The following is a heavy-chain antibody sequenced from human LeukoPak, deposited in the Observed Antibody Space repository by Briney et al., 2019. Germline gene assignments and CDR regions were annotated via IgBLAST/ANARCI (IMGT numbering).Heavy chain of an antibody. CDR1: GGCFSGYY. CDR3: ARDSSGWYHWFDP. J-gene: IGHJ5*02. V-gene: IGHV4-34*01. CDR2: INHSGST. D-gene: IGHD6-19*01. Sequence: PSETLSLTCAVYGGCFSGYYWSWIRQPPGKGLECIGEINHSGSTNYNPSLKSRVTISVDTSKNQFSLRLSSVTAADTAVYYCARDSSGWYHWFDPWGQGTLVTVSS.